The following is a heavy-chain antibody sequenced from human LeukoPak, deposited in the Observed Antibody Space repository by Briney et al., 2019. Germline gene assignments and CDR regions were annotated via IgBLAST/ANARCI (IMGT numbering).Heavy chain of an antibody. V-gene: IGHV4-4*02. CDR1: GGSISSSNW. D-gene: IGHD1-1*01. CDR2: IYHSGST. Sequence: SETLSLTCAVSGGSISSSNWWSWVRQPPGKGLEWIGEIYHSGSTNYNPSLKSRVTISVDTSKNQFSLKLSSVTAADTAVYYCARDQSTTYLDYWGQGTLVTVSS. J-gene: IGHJ4*02. CDR3: ARDQSTTYLDY.